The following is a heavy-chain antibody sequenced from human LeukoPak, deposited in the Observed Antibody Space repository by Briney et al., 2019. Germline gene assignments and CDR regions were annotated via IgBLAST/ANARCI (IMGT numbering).Heavy chain of an antibody. Sequence: GGSLRLSCAASGFTFSNAWMSWVRQAPGKGLEWVGRIKSKTDGGTTDYTAPVKGRFTISKDDSKNTLNLQMNSLKTEDTAVYYCTRGVVPAAKSDYWGQGTLVTVSS. V-gene: IGHV3-15*01. D-gene: IGHD2-2*01. CDR2: IKSKTDGGTT. J-gene: IGHJ4*02. CDR3: TRGVVPAAKSDY. CDR1: GFTFSNAW.